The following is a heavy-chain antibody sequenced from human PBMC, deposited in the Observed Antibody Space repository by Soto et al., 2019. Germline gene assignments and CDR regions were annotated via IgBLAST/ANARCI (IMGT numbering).Heavy chain of an antibody. CDR2: IYYSGST. D-gene: IGHD6-13*01. Sequence: PSETLSLTCAVSGGSISSSSFHWGRIRQPPGKGLEWIGSIYYSGSTYYSPSLKSRVTISVDTSKNQFSLKLSSVTAADTAVYYCARRERAAGTDWWFDPWGQGTLVTVSS. J-gene: IGHJ5*02. CDR3: ARRERAAGTDWWFDP. CDR1: GGSISSSSFH. V-gene: IGHV4-39*01.